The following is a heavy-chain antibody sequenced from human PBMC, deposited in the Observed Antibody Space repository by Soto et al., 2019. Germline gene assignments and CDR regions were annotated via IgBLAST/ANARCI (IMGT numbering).Heavy chain of an antibody. CDR3: ASQHYFDSSGYYVVY. CDR2: IHYSGSS. D-gene: IGHD3-22*01. Sequence: QLQLQESGPGLVKPSETLSLTCTVSGGSISSNIDYWGRIRHPTGKGLEWIGNIHYSGSSYYDSSLKSRFTISVDTSKNQFSLKLSSVTAADTAVYYCASQHYFDSSGYYVVYWGQGTLVTVSS. V-gene: IGHV4-39*01. CDR1: GGSISSNIDY. J-gene: IGHJ4*02.